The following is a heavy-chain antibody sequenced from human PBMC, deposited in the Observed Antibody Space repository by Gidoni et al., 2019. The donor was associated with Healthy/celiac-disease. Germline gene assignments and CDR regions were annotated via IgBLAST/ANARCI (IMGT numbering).Heavy chain of an antibody. CDR2: INHSGST. CDR3: ARGPRHLRWYGY. D-gene: IGHD4-17*01. Sequence: QVQLQQWGAGLLKPSETLSLTCAVYGGSFSGYYWSWIRQPPGKGLEWIGEINHSGSTNYNPSLKSRVTISVDTSKNQFSLKLSSVTAADTAVYYCARGPRHLRWYGYWGQGTLVTVSS. V-gene: IGHV4-34*01. J-gene: IGHJ4*02. CDR1: GGSFSGYY.